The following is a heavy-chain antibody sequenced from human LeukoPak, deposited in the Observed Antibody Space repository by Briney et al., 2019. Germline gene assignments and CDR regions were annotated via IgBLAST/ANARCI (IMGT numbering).Heavy chain of an antibody. CDR1: GYTFTGYY. V-gene: IGHV1-2*02. CDR3: ARDRCSSTSCYTIFDY. D-gene: IGHD2-2*02. Sequence: GASVKVSCKASGYTFTGYYMHWVRQAPGQGLEWMGWINPNSGGTNYAQKFQGRVTMTRDTSISTAYMELSRLRSDDTAVYYCARDRCSSTSCYTIFDYWGQGTLVTVS. J-gene: IGHJ4*02. CDR2: INPNSGGT.